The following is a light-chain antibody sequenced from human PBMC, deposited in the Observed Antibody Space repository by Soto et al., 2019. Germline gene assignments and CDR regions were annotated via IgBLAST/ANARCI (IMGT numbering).Light chain of an antibody. Sequence: NQCLLTLSSTVSYRVTITCRASQTITTWMAWYQQKPGKAPKLLVYDASTLQSGVATRFSGSGSGTDFTLTIDILRPEDFATYYCQQSDTASPNTFGPGTRLEFK. CDR2: DAS. CDR3: QQSDTASPNT. CDR1: QTITTW. V-gene: IGKV1-5*01. J-gene: IGKJ5*01.